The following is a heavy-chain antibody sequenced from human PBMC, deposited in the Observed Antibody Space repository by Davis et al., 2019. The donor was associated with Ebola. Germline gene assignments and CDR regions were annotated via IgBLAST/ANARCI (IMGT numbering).Heavy chain of an antibody. D-gene: IGHD2-8*01. CDR3: ARGTRVSGVNFDY. CDR2: IYSGGST. CDR1: GFTVSSNY. Sequence: GGSLRLSCAASGFTVSSNYMSWVRQAPGKGLEWVSVIYSGGSTYYADSVKGRFTISRDNSKNTLYLQMNSLRAEDTAVYYCARGTRVSGVNFDYWGQGTLVTVSS. V-gene: IGHV3-66*01. J-gene: IGHJ4*02.